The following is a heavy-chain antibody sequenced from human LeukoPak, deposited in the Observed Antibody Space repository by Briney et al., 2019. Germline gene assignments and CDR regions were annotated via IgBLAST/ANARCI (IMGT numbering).Heavy chain of an antibody. J-gene: IGHJ6*02. V-gene: IGHV1-8*01. CDR3: ARLGVTNYYYGMDV. D-gene: IGHD1-26*01. CDR2: MNPNSGDT. CDR1: GYTFTSYD. Sequence: ASVKVSCKASGYTFTSYDINWVRQATGQGLEWMGWMNPNSGDTAYAQKFQGRVAMTRDTSTSTVYMELSSLRSEDTAVYYCARLGVTNYYYGMDVWGQGTTVTVSS.